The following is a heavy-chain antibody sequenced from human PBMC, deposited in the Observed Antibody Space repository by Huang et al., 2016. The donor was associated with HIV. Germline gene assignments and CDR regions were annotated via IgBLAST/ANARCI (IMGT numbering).Heavy chain of an antibody. CDR2: IKQDESEK. J-gene: IGHJ6*02. Sequence: VESGGHLVQPGGSIGLSCVGSTFRFGAYWMSWVRQSPGKGLEWVANIKQDESEKYYVDSVKGRFNISRDNAKKVLFLEMNNVRVEDTATYYCATKTAAMDIWGQGTTVTVS. V-gene: IGHV3-7*01. CDR1: TFRFGAYW. CDR3: ATKTAAMDI. D-gene: IGHD1-7*01.